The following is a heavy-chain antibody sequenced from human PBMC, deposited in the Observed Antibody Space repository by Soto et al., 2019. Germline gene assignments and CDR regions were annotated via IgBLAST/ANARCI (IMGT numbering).Heavy chain of an antibody. Sequence: QVQLQESGPGLVKPLETLSLTCSVPGGSITGYYWSWVRQPPGKGLEWIGYIYYNGNINYNPSLKRRLTISWDTSKNQFSLRLSSVTAADTAVYYCATGRVYFGSESWSQGTLVTVSS. CDR3: ATGRVYFGSES. CDR1: GGSITGYY. J-gene: IGHJ5*02. CDR2: IYYNGNI. D-gene: IGHD3-10*01. V-gene: IGHV4-59*01.